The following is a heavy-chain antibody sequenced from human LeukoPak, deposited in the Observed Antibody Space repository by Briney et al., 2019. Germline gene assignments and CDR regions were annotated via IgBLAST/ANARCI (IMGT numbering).Heavy chain of an antibody. V-gene: IGHV1-69*05. CDR2: IIPIFGAA. J-gene: IGHJ6*03. CDR3: ARQIAVAGHYYYYYYMDV. CDR1: GGTFSSYA. Sequence: SVKVSCKASGGTFSSYAISWVRQAPGQGLEWMGGIIPIFGAANYAQKFQGRVTITTDESTSTAYMELSSLRSEDTAVYYCARQIAVAGHYYYYYYMDVWGKGTTVTVSS. D-gene: IGHD6-19*01.